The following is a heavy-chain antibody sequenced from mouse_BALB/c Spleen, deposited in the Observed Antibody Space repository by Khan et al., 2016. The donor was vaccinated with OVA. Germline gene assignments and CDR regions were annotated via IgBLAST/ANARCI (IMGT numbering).Heavy chain of an antibody. D-gene: IGHD1-3*01. J-gene: IGHJ2*01. CDR3: ARLEDI. V-gene: IGHV2-9*02. CDR2: IWAGGST. Sequence: VQLLETGPGLVAPSQSLTITCTVSGFSLTSYGVHWVSQPPGKGLEWLGVIWAGGSTTYKSALMSRLNISKDNSKSQVFLKMNSLHTDDTAMYYCARLEDIWGQGTTLTVSS. CDR1: GFSLTSYG.